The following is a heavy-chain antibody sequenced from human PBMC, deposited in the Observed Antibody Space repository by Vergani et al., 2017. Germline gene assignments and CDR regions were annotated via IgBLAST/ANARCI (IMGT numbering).Heavy chain of an antibody. CDR3: AKDLGGCNSISCSYYMDG. CDR2: IRYDGSNK. CDR1: GFTFSNPA. J-gene: IGHJ6*03. D-gene: IGHD2/OR15-2a*01. V-gene: IGHV3-30*02. Sequence: VHLLESGGGQVEAGGSLRLSCVASGFTFSNPAMSWVRQAPGKGLEWVAFIRYDGSNKYYADSVKGRFTISRDNSKNTLYLQMNSLRVDDTAVYYCAKDLGGCNSISCSYYMDGWGKGTTVTV.